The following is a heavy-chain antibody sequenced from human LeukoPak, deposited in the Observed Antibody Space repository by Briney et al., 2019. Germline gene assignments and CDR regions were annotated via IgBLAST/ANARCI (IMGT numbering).Heavy chain of an antibody. D-gene: IGHD6-13*01. Sequence: PGGSLRLSCAASGFTFSSCWMNWVRQAPGKGLEWVANIKQDGNEKNYVDSVRGRFTISRDNAKNSLYLQMNSLRAEDTAVYYCASYPTPGIAAAGTFNYWGQGTLVAVSS. CDR2: IKQDGNEK. CDR1: GFTFSSCW. V-gene: IGHV3-7*03. J-gene: IGHJ4*02. CDR3: ASYPTPGIAAAGTFNY.